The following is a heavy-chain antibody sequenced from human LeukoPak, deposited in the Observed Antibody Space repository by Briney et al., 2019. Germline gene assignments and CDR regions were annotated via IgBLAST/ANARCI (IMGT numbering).Heavy chain of an antibody. CDR3: ARERVGGAFDI. J-gene: IGHJ3*02. V-gene: IGHV3-30*09. D-gene: IGHD1-26*01. CDR1: GFTFSSYA. CDR2: ISYDGSNK. Sequence: GGSLRLSCAASGFTFSSYAMHWVRQAPGKGLEWVAVISYDGSNKYYADSVKGRFAISRDNSKNTLYLQMNSLRAEDTAVYYCARERVGGAFDIWGQGTMVTVSS.